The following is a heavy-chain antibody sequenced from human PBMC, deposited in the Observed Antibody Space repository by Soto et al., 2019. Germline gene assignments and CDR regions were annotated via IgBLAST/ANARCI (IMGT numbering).Heavy chain of an antibody. Sequence: EEQLLESGGGLVQPGGSLRLSCAASGFTFSNYVMNWVRQAPGKGLEWVSGISSDTDRNYADSLWGRFTISRDNSKNTLYLQMNNLRAEDTAVYYCAKRAGYVMDVWGQGTTVTVYS. CDR2: ISSDTDR. CDR1: GFTFSNYV. V-gene: IGHV3-23*01. D-gene: IGHD3-16*01. CDR3: AKRAGYVMDV. J-gene: IGHJ6*02.